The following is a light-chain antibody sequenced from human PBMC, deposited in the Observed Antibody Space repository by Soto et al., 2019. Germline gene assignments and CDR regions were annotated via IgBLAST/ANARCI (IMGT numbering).Light chain of an antibody. Sequence: EIVLTQSPATLSLSPGERATLSCRASQSVSSYLAWYQQRPGQAPRLLIYDASNRATGIPARFSGSGSGTDFTLTISSLAPEDCAVYYCQQRSDGFTFGPGTKVDI. CDR2: DAS. CDR3: QQRSDGFT. J-gene: IGKJ3*01. V-gene: IGKV3-11*01. CDR1: QSVSSY.